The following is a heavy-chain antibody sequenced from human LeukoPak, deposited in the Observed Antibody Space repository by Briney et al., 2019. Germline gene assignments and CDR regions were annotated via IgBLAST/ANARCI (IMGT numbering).Heavy chain of an antibody. V-gene: IGHV1-2*02. D-gene: IGHD3-10*01. J-gene: IGHJ6*03. CDR1: GYTFTGYY. CDR2: INPNSGGT. Sequence: ASVKVSCKPSGYTFTGYYMHWVRQAPGQGLQWMGWINPNSGGTNYAQKFQGRVTMTRDTSISTAYMEVSRVRSDDTAMYYCARGSSTRVYYYYYMDVWGKGTTVTVSS. CDR3: ARGSSTRVYYYYYMDV.